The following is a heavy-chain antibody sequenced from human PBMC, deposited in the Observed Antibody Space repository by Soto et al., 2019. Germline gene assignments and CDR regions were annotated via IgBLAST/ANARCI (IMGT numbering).Heavy chain of an antibody. Sequence: QVQLVQSGAEVKKPGASVKVSCKAFGYRFINFYLHWVRQAPGQGLEWMGWINPKKDDTNYAQKFQGRVTMTRDTSISVAYMEFSGLNSGDTAVYYCARDDTGANFGSWGQGTLVTVS. V-gene: IGHV1-2*02. CDR3: ARDDTGANFGS. CDR1: GYRFINFY. D-gene: IGHD2-8*02. J-gene: IGHJ4*02. CDR2: INPKKDDT.